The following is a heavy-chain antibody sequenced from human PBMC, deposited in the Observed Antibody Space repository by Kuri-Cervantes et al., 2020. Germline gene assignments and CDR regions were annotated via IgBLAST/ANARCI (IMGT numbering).Heavy chain of an antibody. D-gene: IGHD6-13*01. Sequence: LSLTCTVSGGSISSSSYYWGWIRQPPGKGLEWVAVVSYDGSNKYYADSVKGRFAVSRDNSKNTLYLQMNRLRPEDTAVYYCAKMAYGSSFYNNHFDFWGQGTLVTVSS. CDR3: AKMAYGSSFYNNHFDF. CDR1: GGSISSSS. CDR2: VSYDGSNK. J-gene: IGHJ4*02. V-gene: IGHV3-30*18.